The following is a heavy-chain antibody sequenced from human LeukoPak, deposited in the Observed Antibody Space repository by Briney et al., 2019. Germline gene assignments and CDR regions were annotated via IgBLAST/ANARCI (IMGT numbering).Heavy chain of an antibody. V-gene: IGHV4-30-4*01. CDR3: ARDAPVEYYYDSSGYFDY. D-gene: IGHD3-22*01. CDR2: IYYSGST. CDR1: GGSISSGDYY. Sequence: SQTLSLTCTVSGGSISSGDYYWSWIRQPPGKGLEWIGYIYYSGSTYYNPSLKSRVAISVDTSKNQFSLKLSSVTAADTAVYYCARDAPVEYYYDSSGYFDYWGQGTLVTVSS. J-gene: IGHJ4*02.